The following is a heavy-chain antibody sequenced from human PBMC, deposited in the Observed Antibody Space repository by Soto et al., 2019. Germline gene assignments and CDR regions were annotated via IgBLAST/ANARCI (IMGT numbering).Heavy chain of an antibody. V-gene: IGHV4-38-2*02. CDR3: ARERSFARPAGWFEP. J-gene: IGHJ5*02. CDR2: VYHSGAT. D-gene: IGHD6-13*01. Sequence: SETLSLTCDVSGYSMTSGFYWGWIRQTPGKGLEWIGSVYHSGATYYNPSLQSRVSISVDTSKSQFSLKLISATAADTGTYYCARERSFARPAGWFEPWGQGTQVT. CDR1: GYSMTSGFY.